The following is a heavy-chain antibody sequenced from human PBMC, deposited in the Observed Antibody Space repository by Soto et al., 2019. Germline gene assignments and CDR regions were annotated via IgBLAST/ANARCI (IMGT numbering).Heavy chain of an antibody. Sequence: ASVKDPCKASGYTFTSHAMHWVRQAPGQRLEWMGWINAGNGNTKYSQKFQGRVTITRDTSASTAYMELSSLRSEDTAVYYCARVTGYCTNGVCAGYYYYYGMDVWGQGTTVTVSS. CDR2: INAGNGNT. J-gene: IGHJ6*02. D-gene: IGHD2-8*01. V-gene: IGHV1-3*01. CDR1: GYTFTSHA. CDR3: ARVTGYCTNGVCAGYYYYYGMDV.